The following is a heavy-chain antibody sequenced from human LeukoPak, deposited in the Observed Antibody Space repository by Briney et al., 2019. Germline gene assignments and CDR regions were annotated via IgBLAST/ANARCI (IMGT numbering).Heavy chain of an antibody. D-gene: IGHD6-13*01. J-gene: IGHJ4*02. V-gene: IGHV1-24*01. CDR2: FVPEDGET. Sequence: ASVKVSCKVSGYTFTELSMHWVRQAPGKGLEWMGGFVPEDGETIYAQKFQGRVTMTEDTSTDTAYMELSSLRSEDTAVYYCAAGMYSSSWPFDYWGQGTLVTVSS. CDR3: AAGMYSSSWPFDY. CDR1: GYTFTELS.